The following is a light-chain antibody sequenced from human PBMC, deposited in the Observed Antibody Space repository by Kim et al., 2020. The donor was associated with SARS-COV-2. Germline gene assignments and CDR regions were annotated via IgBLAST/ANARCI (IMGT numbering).Light chain of an antibody. J-gene: IGLJ1*01. V-gene: IGLV1-44*01. CDR1: SSNIGRNF. Sequence: GQRVAICCSGSSSNIGRNFVNWYQQLPGTAPKLLIYSNNQRPSGVPDRFSGSKSGTSASLAISGLQSEDEADYYCAAWDDSLNGYVFGTGTKVTVL. CDR3: AAWDDSLNGYV. CDR2: SNN.